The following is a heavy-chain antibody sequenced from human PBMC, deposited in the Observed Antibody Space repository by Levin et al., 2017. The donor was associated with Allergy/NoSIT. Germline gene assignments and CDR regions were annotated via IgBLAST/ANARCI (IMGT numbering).Heavy chain of an antibody. CDR3: ARLVRDYGDYSRAFDM. CDR2: IYPGDSDT. D-gene: IGHD4-17*01. CDR1: GYSFTSYW. V-gene: IGHV5-51*01. J-gene: IGHJ3*02. Sequence: GGSLRLSCKGSGYSFTSYWIGWVRQMPGKGLEWMGIIYPGDSDTRYRPSFQGQVTISADKSISTAYLQWSSLKASDTAMYYCARLVRDYGDYSRAFDMWGQGTMVTVSS.